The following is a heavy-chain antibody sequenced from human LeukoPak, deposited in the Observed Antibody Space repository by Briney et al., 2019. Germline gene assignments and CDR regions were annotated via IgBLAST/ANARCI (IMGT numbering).Heavy chain of an antibody. CDR1: GGSISSGSYY. CDR3: ATFSIAARGFDY. J-gene: IGHJ4*02. CDR2: IYTSGST. D-gene: IGHD6-6*01. V-gene: IGHV4-61*02. Sequence: SQTLSLTCTVSGGSISSGSYYWSWIRQPAGKGLEWIGRIYTSGSTNYNPSLKSRVTISVDTSKNQFSLKLSSVTAADTAVYYCATFSIAARGFDYWGQGTLVTVSS.